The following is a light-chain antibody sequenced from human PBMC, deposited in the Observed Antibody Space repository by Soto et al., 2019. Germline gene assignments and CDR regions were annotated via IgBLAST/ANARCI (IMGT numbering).Light chain of an antibody. CDR2: HAS. CDR1: QGISNL. J-gene: IGKJ3*01. Sequence: DIQLTQSPSFLSASVGDRVTITCRASQGISNLFAWYQQKPGKAPSLLIYHASTLQSGVPSRFSGSQSGTEFTPTISSLQPEDFATYYCQQLYSYPFTFGPGTKVDVK. CDR3: QQLYSYPFT. V-gene: IGKV1-9*01.